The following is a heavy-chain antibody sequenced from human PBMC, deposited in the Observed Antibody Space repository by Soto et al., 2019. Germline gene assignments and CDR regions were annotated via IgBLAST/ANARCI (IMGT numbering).Heavy chain of an antibody. CDR2: ISYDGSNK. V-gene: IGHV3-30-3*01. J-gene: IGHJ4*02. Sequence: QVQLVESGGGVVQPGRSLRLSCAASGFTFSSYAMHWVRQAPGKGLEWVAVISYDGSNKYYADSVKGRFTISRDNSKNTLYLQMNSLRAEDTAVYYCARGSSGSGYYGSYFDYWGQGTLVTVSS. CDR1: GFTFSSYA. D-gene: IGHD3-22*01. CDR3: ARGSSGSGYYGSYFDY.